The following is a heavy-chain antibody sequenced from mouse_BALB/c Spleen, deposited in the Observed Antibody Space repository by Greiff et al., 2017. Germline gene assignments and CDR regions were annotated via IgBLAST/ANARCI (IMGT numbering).Heavy chain of an antibody. V-gene: IGHV1-69*02. Sequence: QVQLQQPGAELVKPGAPVKLSCKASGYTFTSYWMNWVKQRPGRGLEWIGRIDPSDSETHYNQKFKDKATLTVDKSSSTAYIQLSSLTSEDSAVYYCATYGNWGCYFDYWGQGTTLTVSS. D-gene: IGHD2-1*01. CDR2: IDPSDSET. J-gene: IGHJ2*01. CDR1: GYTFTSYW. CDR3: ATYGNWGCYFDY.